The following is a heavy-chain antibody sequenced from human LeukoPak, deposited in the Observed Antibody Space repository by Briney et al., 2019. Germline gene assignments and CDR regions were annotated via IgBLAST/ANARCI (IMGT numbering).Heavy chain of an antibody. CDR1: GGSISSSSYY. CDR2: IYYSGTT. D-gene: IGHD4-11*01. Sequence: PSETLSLTCTVSGGSISSSSYYWGWIRQPPGKGLEWIGSIYYSGTTYYNPSLKSRVTISVDTSKNQFPLNLSSVTAADTAVYYCARPAVKYSNYYFDYWGQGTLVTVSS. V-gene: IGHV4-39*01. CDR3: ARPAVKYSNYYFDY. J-gene: IGHJ4*02.